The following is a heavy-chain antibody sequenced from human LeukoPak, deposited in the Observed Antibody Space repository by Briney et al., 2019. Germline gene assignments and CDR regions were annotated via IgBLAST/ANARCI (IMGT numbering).Heavy chain of an antibody. CDR2: ISAYNGNT. D-gene: IGHD6-13*01. CDR1: GGTFSSYA. CDR3: ARASSIAAAGSSFVYWFDP. J-gene: IGHJ5*02. Sequence: ASVKVSCKASGGTFSSYAISWVRQAPGQGLEWMGWISAYNGNTNYAQKFQGRVTITADESTSTAYMELSSLRSEDTAVYYCARASSIAAAGSSFVYWFDPWGQGTLVTVSS. V-gene: IGHV1-69*13.